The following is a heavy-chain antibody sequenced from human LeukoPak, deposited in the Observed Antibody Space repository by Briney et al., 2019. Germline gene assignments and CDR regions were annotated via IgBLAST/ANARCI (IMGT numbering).Heavy chain of an antibody. Sequence: GGSLRLSCAASGFTFSSYGMHWARQAPGKGLEWVAVIWYDGSNKYYADSVKGRFTISRDNSKNTLYLQMNSLRAEDTAVYYCAREQGYCSSTSCYELVATIPTHFDYWGQGTLVTVSS. CDR3: AREQGYCSSTSCYELVATIPTHFDY. CDR1: GFTFSSYG. V-gene: IGHV3-33*01. CDR2: IWYDGSNK. J-gene: IGHJ4*02. D-gene: IGHD2-2*01.